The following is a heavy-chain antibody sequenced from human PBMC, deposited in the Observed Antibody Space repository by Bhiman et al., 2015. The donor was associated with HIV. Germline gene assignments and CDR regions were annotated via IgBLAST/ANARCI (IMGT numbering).Heavy chain of an antibody. Sequence: VQLVESGGGVVQPGGSLRLSCAASGFTFSTYGMHWVRQAPGKGLEWVSSISSSGSYIYYADSVKGRFTISRDNAKNSLYLQMNSLRAEDTAVYYCAREPGGTTQGRFDYWGQGTLVTVSS. J-gene: IGHJ4*02. V-gene: IGHV3-21*03. CDR2: ISSSGSYI. CDR1: GFTFSTYG. CDR3: AREPGGTTQGRFDY. D-gene: IGHD1-7*01.